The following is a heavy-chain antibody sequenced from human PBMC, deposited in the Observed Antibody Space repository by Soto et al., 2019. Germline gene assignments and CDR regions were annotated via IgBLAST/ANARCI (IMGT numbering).Heavy chain of an antibody. D-gene: IGHD2-2*01. Sequence: SETLSLTCAVYGGSFSGYYWSWIRQPPGKGLEWIGEINHSGSTNYNPSLKSRVTISVDTSKNQFSLKLSSVTAADTAVYYCARGHRVPARRGYYYYGMDVWGQGTTVTRLL. J-gene: IGHJ6*01. CDR2: INHSGST. CDR1: GGSFSGYY. V-gene: IGHV4-34*01. CDR3: ARGHRVPARRGYYYYGMDV.